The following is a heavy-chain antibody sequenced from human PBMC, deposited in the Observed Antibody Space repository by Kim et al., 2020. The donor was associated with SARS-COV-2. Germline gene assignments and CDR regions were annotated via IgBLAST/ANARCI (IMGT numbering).Heavy chain of an antibody. V-gene: IGHV4-59*13. CDR1: GGSISSYY. J-gene: IGHJ4*02. CDR2: IYYSGST. CDR3: ARDLRGSSCYDY. Sequence: SETLSLTCTVSGGSISSYYWTWIRQSPGKGLEWIGYIYYSGSTSYNPSLKSRVTISVDTSNNQFSLKLTPVTAADAAVYYCARDLRGSSCYDYWVQGILV. D-gene: IGHD3-16*01.